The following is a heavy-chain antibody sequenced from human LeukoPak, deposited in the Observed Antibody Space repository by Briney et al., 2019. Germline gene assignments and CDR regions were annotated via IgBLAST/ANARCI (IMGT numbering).Heavy chain of an antibody. CDR3: ARHTGIAEIFNFDY. D-gene: IGHD6-13*01. Sequence: GESLNLYCKGSGYSFTSYWIGWVRQMPGKGLEWMGIIYPCDSDTRYSPSFQGQVTLSADKSISTAYLQWSSLKASDTAMYYCARHTGIAEIFNFDYWGQGTLVTVSS. CDR1: GYSFTSYW. V-gene: IGHV5-51*01. J-gene: IGHJ4*02. CDR2: IYPCDSDT.